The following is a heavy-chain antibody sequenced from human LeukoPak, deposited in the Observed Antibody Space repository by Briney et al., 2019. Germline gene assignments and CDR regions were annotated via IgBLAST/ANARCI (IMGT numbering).Heavy chain of an antibody. V-gene: IGHV7-4-1*02. Sequence: ASVKVSCKASGYTFTSYAMNWVRQAPGQGLEWMGWINTNTGNPTYARGFTGRFVFSLDTSVSTAYLQISSLKAEDTAVYYCARMAAAGRANWFDPWGQGTLVTVSS. J-gene: IGHJ5*02. CDR1: GYTFTSYA. D-gene: IGHD6-13*01. CDR2: INTNTGNP. CDR3: ARMAAAGRANWFDP.